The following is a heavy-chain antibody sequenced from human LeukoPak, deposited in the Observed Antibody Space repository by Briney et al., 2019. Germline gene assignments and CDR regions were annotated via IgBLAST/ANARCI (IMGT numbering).Heavy chain of an antibody. Sequence: PGGSLRLSCAASGFTFSSYEMNWVRQAPGKGLEWVSYISSSGSSIYYVDSVKGRFAISRDSAKNSLYLQMDSLRAEDTAVYYCARNNYYYESSGYFRHDVWGQGTLVTVSS. D-gene: IGHD3-22*01. CDR1: GFTFSSYE. J-gene: IGHJ4*02. CDR3: ARNNYYYESSGYFRHDV. CDR2: ISSSGSSI. V-gene: IGHV3-48*03.